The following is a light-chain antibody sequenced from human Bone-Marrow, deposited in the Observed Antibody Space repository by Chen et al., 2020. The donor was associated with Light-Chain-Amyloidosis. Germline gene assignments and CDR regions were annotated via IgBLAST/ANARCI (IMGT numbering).Light chain of an antibody. J-gene: IGKJ5*01. CDR2: TAS. Sequence: DIQMTQSPSSLSASVGDRVIITCRASQFISNYLNGYQQKPGKAPKLLIYTASSLQSGVPSRFSGSGSGTDFTLTISSLQPEDFATYYCQQSYRTLPITFGQGTRLEIK. CDR3: QQSYRTLPIT. V-gene: IGKV1-39*01. CDR1: QFISNY.